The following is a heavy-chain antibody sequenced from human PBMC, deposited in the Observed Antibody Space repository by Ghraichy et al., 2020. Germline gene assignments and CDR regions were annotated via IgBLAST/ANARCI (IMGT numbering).Heavy chain of an antibody. V-gene: IGHV1-18*01. CDR1: GYTFTNFG. Sequence: ASVKVSCKASGYTFTNFGISWVRQAPGQGFEWMGWISTYNGNTNYAQKLQGRVTLTTDTSTSTAYMDLRSLRSDDTAVYYCVSTHSSWLYYFDYWGQGTLVTVSS. CDR2: ISTYNGNT. J-gene: IGHJ4*02. CDR3: VSTHSSWLYYFDY. D-gene: IGHD6-13*01.